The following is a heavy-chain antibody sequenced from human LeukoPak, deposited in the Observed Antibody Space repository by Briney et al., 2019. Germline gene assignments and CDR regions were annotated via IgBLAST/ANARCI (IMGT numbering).Heavy chain of an antibody. Sequence: ASVKVSCKASGYTFTSYYMHWVRQAPGQGLEWMGIIKPRGGVTSYARKFQGRVSMTRDTSTSTVNMEVSSLTSDDTAVFYCAREGAVAGFDYWGQGTLVIVSS. CDR3: AREGAVAGFDY. CDR2: IKPRGGVT. D-gene: IGHD6-19*01. J-gene: IGHJ4*02. CDR1: GYTFTSYY. V-gene: IGHV1-46*01.